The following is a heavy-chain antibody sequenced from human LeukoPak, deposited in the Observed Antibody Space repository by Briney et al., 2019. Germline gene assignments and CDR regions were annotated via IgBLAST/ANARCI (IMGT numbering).Heavy chain of an antibody. J-gene: IGHJ4*02. V-gene: IGHV3-23*01. D-gene: IGHD1-26*01. CDR3: AKSYLRDSDF. Sequence: PGGSLRLSCAASGFTFSSYAMSWVRQAPGKGLEWVSAISGSGGSTYYADPVKGRFTISRDNSKNTLYLQMNSLRAEDTAVYHCAKSYLRDSDFWGQGTLVTVSS. CDR2: ISGSGGST. CDR1: GFTFSSYA.